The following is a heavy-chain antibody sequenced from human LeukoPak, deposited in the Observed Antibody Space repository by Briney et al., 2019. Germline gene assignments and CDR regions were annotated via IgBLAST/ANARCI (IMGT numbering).Heavy chain of an antibody. CDR2: ISVSADAT. J-gene: IGHJ6*02. D-gene: IGHD3-10*01. CDR1: GFTFSSNA. Sequence: GGSRRLSCAASGFTFSSNALTWVRRGPGEGREWVSAISVSADATYYVDSVKGRFTISRDNSKNTVYLQLNSLRPEDTALYYCARLKNPTGPYYGMDVWGQGTTVTVS. CDR3: ARLKNPTGPYYGMDV. V-gene: IGHV3-23*01.